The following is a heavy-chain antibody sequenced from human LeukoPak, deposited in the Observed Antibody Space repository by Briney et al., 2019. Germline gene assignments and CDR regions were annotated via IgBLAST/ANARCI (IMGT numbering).Heavy chain of an antibody. J-gene: IGHJ6*02. CDR3: ARGHRKYYYYGMDV. Sequence: GGSLRLSCAASGFTFSSYWMSWVRQAPGKGLEWVANINQDGSEKYYVDSVKGRFTISRENAKNSLYLQMNSLRAGDTAVYYCARGHRKYYYYGMDVWGQGTTVTVSS. CDR2: INQDGSEK. CDR1: GFTFSSYW. V-gene: IGHV3-7*01.